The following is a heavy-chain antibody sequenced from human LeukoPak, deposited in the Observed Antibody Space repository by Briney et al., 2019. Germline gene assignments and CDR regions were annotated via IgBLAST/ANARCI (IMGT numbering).Heavy chain of an antibody. Sequence: SVKVSCKASGGTFSSYAISWVRQARGQGLEWMGGIIPIFGTANYAQKFQGRVTITADESTSTAYMELSSLRSEDTAVYYCASPPNYYDSSGYSFDYWGQGTLVTVSS. D-gene: IGHD3-22*01. CDR1: GGTFSSYA. CDR2: IIPIFGTA. J-gene: IGHJ4*02. CDR3: ASPPNYYDSSGYSFDY. V-gene: IGHV1-69*13.